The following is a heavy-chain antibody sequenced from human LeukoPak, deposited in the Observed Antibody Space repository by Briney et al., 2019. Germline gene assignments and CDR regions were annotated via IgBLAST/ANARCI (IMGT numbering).Heavy chain of an antibody. D-gene: IGHD3-10*01. Sequence: SETLSLTCTVSGGSISSYYWNWIRQPPGKGLEWIGYIYYSGSTNYNPSLKSRVTISVDTSKNQFSLKLSSVTAADTAVYYCAREENYYGSGSYSNWFDPWGQGTLVTVSS. V-gene: IGHV4-59*01. CDR2: IYYSGST. CDR3: AREENYYGSGSYSNWFDP. J-gene: IGHJ5*02. CDR1: GGSISSYY.